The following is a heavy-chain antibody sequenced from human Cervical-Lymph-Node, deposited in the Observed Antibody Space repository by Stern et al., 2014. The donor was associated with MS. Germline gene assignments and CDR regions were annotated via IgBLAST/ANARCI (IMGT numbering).Heavy chain of an antibody. J-gene: IGHJ4*02. CDR3: ASAYSSSHYYFDY. V-gene: IGHV3-33*01. D-gene: IGHD6-13*01. CDR2: IWYDGSNP. Sequence: QVQLVESGGGVVQPGRSRRLSCAASGFSFSRYAMHWVRQAPGNGLGWVALIWYDGSNPYYADSVTGRFTISRDNFKNTLYLQMNSLRAEDTAVYYCASAYSSSHYYFDYWGQGTLVTVSS. CDR1: GFSFSRYA.